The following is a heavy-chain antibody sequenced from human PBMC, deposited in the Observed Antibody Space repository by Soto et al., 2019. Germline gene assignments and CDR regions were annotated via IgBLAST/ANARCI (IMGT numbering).Heavy chain of an antibody. V-gene: IGHV3-49*04. J-gene: IGHJ5*02. CDR1: GFRFSEHA. Sequence: TGGSLRLSCNCSGFRFSEHAMTWVRQAPGKGLEWVGFIRNTPYGGTTDYAASVRGRYTISRDDSASIAYLQMNSLKTEDSGLYYCSRGSFGYYGPWGPGTLVTVSS. CDR3: SRGSFGYYGP. CDR2: IRNTPYGGTT. D-gene: IGHD2-2*03.